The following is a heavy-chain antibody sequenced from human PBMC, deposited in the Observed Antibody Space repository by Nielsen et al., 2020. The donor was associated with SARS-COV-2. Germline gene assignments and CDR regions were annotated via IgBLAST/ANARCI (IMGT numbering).Heavy chain of an antibody. CDR1: GFTFSSYW. J-gene: IGHJ4*02. CDR3: AREDDFWSGYYTGYFDY. CDR2: IKQDGSEK. Sequence: GESLKISCAASGFTFSSYWMSWVRQAPGKGLEWVANIKQDGSEKYYVDSVKGRFTISRDNAKNSLYLQMNSLRAEDTAVYYCAREDDFWSGYYTGYFDYWGQGTLVTVSS. V-gene: IGHV3-7*05. D-gene: IGHD3-3*01.